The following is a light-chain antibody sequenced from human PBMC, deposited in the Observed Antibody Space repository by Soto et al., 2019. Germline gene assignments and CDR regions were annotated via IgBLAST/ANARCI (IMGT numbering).Light chain of an antibody. CDR1: QSISSY. J-gene: IGKJ5*01. V-gene: IGKV1-39*01. Sequence: DIQMTQSPSSLSASVGDRVTISFRASQSISSYLNWYQQKPGKAPKLLIYAASSLQSGVPSRFSGSGSGTDFTLTISSLQPEDFATYYCQQSYSTPITFGQGTRLEN. CDR3: QQSYSTPIT. CDR2: AAS.